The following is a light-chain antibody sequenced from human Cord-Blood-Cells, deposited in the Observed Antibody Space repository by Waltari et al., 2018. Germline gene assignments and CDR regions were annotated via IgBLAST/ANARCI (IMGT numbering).Light chain of an antibody. V-gene: IGLV2-14*01. CDR2: DVS. J-gene: IGLJ2*01. Sequence: QSALTQPASVSGSPGQSITIPCTGTSSDVGGYNYVSWYQQPPGKAPKLMIYDVSNRPSGVSSRFSGSKSGNTASLTISGLQAEDEADYYCSSYTSSSTLVFGGGTKPTVL. CDR1: SSDVGGYNY. CDR3: SSYTSSSTLV.